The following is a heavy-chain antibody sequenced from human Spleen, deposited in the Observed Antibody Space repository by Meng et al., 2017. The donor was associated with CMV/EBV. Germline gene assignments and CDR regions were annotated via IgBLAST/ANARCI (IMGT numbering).Heavy chain of an antibody. CDR1: GHSISSDYF. Sequence: SETLSLTCHVSGHSISSDYFWGWVRQSPGTWLEWVGICDSGDTFYNPSLKSRVAISVDTSANQFSLTLRSVTAADTAVYYCVRHIIVVPARGYGVDVWGQGTTATVSS. D-gene: IGHD2-2*01. V-gene: IGHV4-38-2*01. J-gene: IGHJ6*02. CDR3: VRHIIVVPARGYGVDV. CDR2: CDSGDT.